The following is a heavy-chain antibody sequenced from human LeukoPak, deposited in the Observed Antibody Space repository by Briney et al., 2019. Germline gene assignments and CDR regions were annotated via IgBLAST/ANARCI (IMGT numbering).Heavy chain of an antibody. J-gene: IGHJ3*02. CDR3: ARAQLELFAFDI. V-gene: IGHV4-38-2*02. Sequence: PSETLSLTCTVSGYSISSGYYWGWIRQPPGKGREWSGSIYHSGSTYYNPSHKSRVTISVDTSKNQFSLKLSSVTAADTAVYYCARAQLELFAFDIWGQGTMVTVSS. CDR2: IYHSGST. D-gene: IGHD1-7*01. CDR1: GYSISSGYY.